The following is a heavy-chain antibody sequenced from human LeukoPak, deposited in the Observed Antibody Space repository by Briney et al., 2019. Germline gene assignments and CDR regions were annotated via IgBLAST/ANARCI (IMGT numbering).Heavy chain of an antibody. CDR3: ARDFADTVVVPGYGMDV. CDR1: GYTFTGYY. Sequence: ASVKVSCKASGYTFTGYYMHWVRQAPGQGLEWMGWINPNSGGTNYAQKFQGRVTMTRDTSISTAYMELSRLRSDDTAVYYCARDFADTVVVPGYGMDVWGQGTTVTVSS. V-gene: IGHV1-2*02. CDR2: INPNSGGT. D-gene: IGHD2-2*01. J-gene: IGHJ6*02.